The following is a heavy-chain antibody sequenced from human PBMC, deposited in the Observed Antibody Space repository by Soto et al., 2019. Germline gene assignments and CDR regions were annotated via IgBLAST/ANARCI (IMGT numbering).Heavy chain of an antibody. CDR1: GGPFNSYG. V-gene: IGHV1-69*06. J-gene: IGHJ4*02. CDR2: IIPLYGTV. Sequence: SGKVSFKASGGPFNSYGISLVRQAPGQGLDWMGVIIPLYGTVNYAEKFQGRVSITADKSTSTAYMDLNSLRSDDTAVYYCARVRVIRGVITSHFGLWGQGTLVTVSS. D-gene: IGHD3-10*01. CDR3: ARVRVIRGVITSHFGL.